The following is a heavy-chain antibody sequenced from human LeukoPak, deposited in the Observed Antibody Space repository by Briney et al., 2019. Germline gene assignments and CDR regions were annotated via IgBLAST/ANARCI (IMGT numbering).Heavy chain of an antibody. D-gene: IGHD3-22*01. V-gene: IGHV1-18*01. CDR1: GYTFTSYG. CDR2: ISAYNGNT. J-gene: IGHJ5*02. Sequence: ASVKVSCKASGYTFTSYGISWVRQAPGQGLEWMGWISAYNGNTNYAQKLQGRVTMTTDTSTSTAYMELRSLRSDDTAVYYCARANYYDSSGPLTPWGQGTLVTVPS. CDR3: ARANYYDSSGPLTP.